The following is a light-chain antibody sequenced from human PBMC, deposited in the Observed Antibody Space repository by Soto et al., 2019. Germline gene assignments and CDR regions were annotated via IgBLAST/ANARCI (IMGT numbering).Light chain of an antibody. J-gene: IGKJ2*01. CDR3: LQYNRLYT. Sequence: DIQMTQSPSTLSASVGVRVTITCRASQSLSGWLAWYQQKPGKAPKLLIYKVSSLESGVSSRFSGSGSGTVFTLTINSLQPDDSATYYCLQYNRLYTFGQGTKLNIK. CDR2: KVS. V-gene: IGKV1-5*03. CDR1: QSLSGW.